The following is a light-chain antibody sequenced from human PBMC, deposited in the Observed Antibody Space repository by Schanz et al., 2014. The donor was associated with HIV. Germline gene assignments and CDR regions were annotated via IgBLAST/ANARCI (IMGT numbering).Light chain of an antibody. Sequence: QSALTQPASVSGSLGQSITISCTGTSGDVGRYDYVSWDQQHPGQAPKLLIYDVTYRPSGISNRFSGSKSGYTASLTISGLQADDEADYYCSSYTTSSTLVFRGGTKLTVL. J-gene: IGLJ2*01. V-gene: IGLV2-14*03. CDR1: SGDVGRYDY. CDR3: SSYTTSSTLV. CDR2: DVT.